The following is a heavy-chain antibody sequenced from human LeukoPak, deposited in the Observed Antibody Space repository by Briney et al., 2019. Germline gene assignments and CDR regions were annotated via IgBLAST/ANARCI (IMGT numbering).Heavy chain of an antibody. V-gene: IGHV3-74*01. J-gene: IGHJ4*02. Sequence: GGSLRLSCAASGFTFSSYWMHWVRQAPGKGLVWVSRINSDGSSTSYADSVKGRFTISRDNAKNTLYLQMNSLRAEDTAVYYCARVTGYDFWSGYSDFDYWGQGTLVTVSS. CDR1: GFTFSSYW. CDR3: ARVTGYDFWSGYSDFDY. D-gene: IGHD3-3*01. CDR2: INSDGSST.